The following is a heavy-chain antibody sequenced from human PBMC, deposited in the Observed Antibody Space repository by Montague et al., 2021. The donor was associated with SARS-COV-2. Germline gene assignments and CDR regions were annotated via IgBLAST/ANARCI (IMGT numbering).Heavy chain of an antibody. J-gene: IGHJ3*02. V-gene: IGHV4-39*01. CDR3: AMRGGALDAFDI. CDR2: IYYSGST. CDR1: GGSIGTTTYY. Sequence: SETLSLTCTVSGGSIGTTTYYWGWIRQPPGKGLEWIGSIYYSGSTYYNPSLKSRVTISVDTSKNQFSLKLSSVTAADTAVYYCAMRGGALDAFDIWGQGTMVIGSS. D-gene: IGHD4-17*01.